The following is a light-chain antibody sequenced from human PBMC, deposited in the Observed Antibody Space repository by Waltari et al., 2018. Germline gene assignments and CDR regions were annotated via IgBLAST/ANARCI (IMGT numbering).Light chain of an antibody. Sequence: DIQMTQSPSTLSASVGDRVTITCRASQSVSSWLAWYQQKPGKAPKLLIYKASSLERGVPSSFSGSGSGTEFTLTISSLQPDDFATYYCQQYNSYPLTFGQGTKVEIK. CDR3: QQYNSYPLT. CDR2: KAS. J-gene: IGKJ1*01. V-gene: IGKV1-5*03. CDR1: QSVSSW.